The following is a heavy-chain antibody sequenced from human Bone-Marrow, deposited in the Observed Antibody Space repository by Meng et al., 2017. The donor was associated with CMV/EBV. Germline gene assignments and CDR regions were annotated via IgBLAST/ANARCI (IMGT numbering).Heavy chain of an antibody. V-gene: IGHV4-34*01. CDR2: INHSGST. CDR1: GGSFSGYY. Sequence: VRRHVAGPARATPSDPLSLTCVVDGGSFSGYYWTWIRQPPGKGLEWIGDINHSGSTNYKASLKSRLNISVETSKNQVSLKLNSVTAADTAVYYCARGLFRDLGELFYGWFDPWGQGTLVTVSS. CDR3: ARGLFRDLGELFYGWFDP. D-gene: IGHD3-10*01. J-gene: IGHJ5*02.